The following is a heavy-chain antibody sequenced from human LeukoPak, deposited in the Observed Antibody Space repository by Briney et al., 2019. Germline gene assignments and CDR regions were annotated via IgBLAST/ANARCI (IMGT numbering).Heavy chain of an antibody. V-gene: IGHV3-33*01. D-gene: IGHD5-12*01. CDR3: ARERRGYSGYDGSYFDY. CDR2: IWYDGSNK. J-gene: IGHJ4*02. CDR1: GFTLSSYG. Sequence: GGSLRLSCAVSGFTLSSYGIHWVRQAPGKGLEWVAVIWYDGSNKYYADSVKGRFTISRDNSKNTLYLQMNSLRAEDTAVYYCARERRGYSGYDGSYFDYWGQGILVAVSS.